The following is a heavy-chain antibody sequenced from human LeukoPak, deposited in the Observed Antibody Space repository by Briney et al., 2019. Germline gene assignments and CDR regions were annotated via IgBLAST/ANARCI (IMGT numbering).Heavy chain of an antibody. J-gene: IGHJ3*02. CDR3: ARCPSRAGAFDI. CDR2: IIISSSYI. V-gene: IGHV3-21*01. Sequence: GGSLRLSCAASGFTFSSYSMNWVSQAPGEWLEWVSSIIISSSYIYYADSVKGRFTISRDNAKNSLYLQMNSLRAEDTAVYYCARCPSRAGAFDIWGQGTMVTVSS. D-gene: IGHD6-13*01. CDR1: GFTFSSYS.